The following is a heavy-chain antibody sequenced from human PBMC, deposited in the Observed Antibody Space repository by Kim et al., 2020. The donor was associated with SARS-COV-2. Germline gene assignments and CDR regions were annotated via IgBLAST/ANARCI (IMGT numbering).Heavy chain of an antibody. Sequence: ASVKVSCKVSGYTLTALSMHWVRQAPGKGLEWMGCFDPEGGETIYAQKFQGRVTMTEDTSTDAAYMELSGLRSEDTAVYYCARTPIYCGSGKKENGWFDP. J-gene: IGHJ5*02. CDR1: GYTLTALS. CDR3: ARTPIYCGSGKKENGWFDP. CDR2: FDPEGGET. V-gene: IGHV1-24*01. D-gene: IGHD3-10*01.